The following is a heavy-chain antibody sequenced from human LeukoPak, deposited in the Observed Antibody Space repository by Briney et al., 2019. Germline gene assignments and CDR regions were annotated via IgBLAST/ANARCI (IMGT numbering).Heavy chain of an antibody. J-gene: IGHJ6*03. CDR2: ISWRNIDI. D-gene: IGHD6-13*01. V-gene: IGHV3-21*01. Sequence: PGGSLRLSCVASGFTLSSYNRKGVRQAPGKRREGVSSISWRNIDIEYADSVKGRFTISRDNDKKSLYLQMNSLRVEDTAVYYCARVYSSTWYSGYLHMDVWGKGTTVTVSS. CDR3: ARVYSSTWYSGYLHMDV. CDR1: GFTLSSYN.